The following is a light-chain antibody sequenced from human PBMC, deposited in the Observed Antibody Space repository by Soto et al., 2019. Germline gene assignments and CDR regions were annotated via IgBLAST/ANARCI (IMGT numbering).Light chain of an antibody. Sequence: QSALTQPGSVSGSPGLSFTLSCTGTSIDVCGYNFVSWYQHHPGKAPKVMIYEVSTRPSGVSNRFSGSKSGVTASLAPSGLQAEAEADDYGSSYTRFSTYVFGTGTNGTVL. J-gene: IGLJ1*01. CDR2: EVS. V-gene: IGLV2-14*01. CDR1: SIDVCGYNF. CDR3: SSYTRFSTYV.